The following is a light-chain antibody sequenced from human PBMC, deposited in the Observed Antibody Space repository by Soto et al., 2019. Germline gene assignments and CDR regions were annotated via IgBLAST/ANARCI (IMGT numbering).Light chain of an antibody. CDR3: ISYTSDDVRYV. CDR2: EVS. J-gene: IGLJ1*01. Sequence: QSALTQPASVSGTPGQSITISCTGSNTNVFLYYFVSWYQHHPGRAPKLIVSEVSHRPSGISNRFSGSKSGNTASLAISGLQSEDEADYYCISYTSDDVRYVFGTGTKLTVL. V-gene: IGLV2-14*01. CDR1: NTNVFLYYF.